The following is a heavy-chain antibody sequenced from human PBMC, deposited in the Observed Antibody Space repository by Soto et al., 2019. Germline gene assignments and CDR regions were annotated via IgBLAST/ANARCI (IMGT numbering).Heavy chain of an antibody. CDR1: GFTFSSYW. V-gene: IGHV3-7*05. J-gene: IGHJ4*02. Sequence: ESGGGLVQPGGSLRLSCAASGFTFSSYWMSWVRQAPGKGLEWVANIKQDGSDKYYVDSVKGRFTISRDNAKNSLYLQMNSLTAEDTVIYYCAKVKSLAGQEWGQGTLVTVSS. CDR2: IKQDGSDK. D-gene: IGHD6-6*01. CDR3: AKVKSLAGQE.